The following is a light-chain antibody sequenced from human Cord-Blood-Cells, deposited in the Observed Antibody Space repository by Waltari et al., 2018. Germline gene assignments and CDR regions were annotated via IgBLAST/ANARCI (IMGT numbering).Light chain of an antibody. Sequence: QSALTQPRSVSGSPGQSVTISCTGTSSDVGCYNYVSWYQQHPGKAPKLMIYDVSKRPSGVPDRFSGLQAEDEADYYCCSYAGSYTYVFGTGTKVTVL. V-gene: IGLV2-11*01. CDR2: DVS. J-gene: IGLJ1*01. CDR1: SSDVGCYNY. CDR3: CSYAGSYTYV.